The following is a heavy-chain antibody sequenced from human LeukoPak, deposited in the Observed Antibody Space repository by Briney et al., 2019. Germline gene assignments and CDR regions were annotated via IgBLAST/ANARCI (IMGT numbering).Heavy chain of an antibody. V-gene: IGHV4-31*03. Sequence: SQTLSLTCTVSGCSISSGGYYWSWIRQHPGKGLEWIGYIYYSGSTYYNPSLKSRVTISVDTSKNQFSLKLSSVTAADTAVYYCARVIYGSGSYRFDYWGQGTLVTVSS. CDR1: GCSISSGGYY. CDR2: IYYSGST. D-gene: IGHD3-10*01. CDR3: ARVIYGSGSYRFDY. J-gene: IGHJ4*02.